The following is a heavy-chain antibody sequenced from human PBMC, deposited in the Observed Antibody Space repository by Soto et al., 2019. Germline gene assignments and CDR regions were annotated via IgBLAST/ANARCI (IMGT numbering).Heavy chain of an antibody. V-gene: IGHV4-39*01. CDR3: ARPSTSDYYGMDV. D-gene: IGHD2-2*01. CDR2: IYYSGST. CDR1: GGSISSSSYY. J-gene: IGHJ6*02. Sequence: SETLSLTCTVSGGSISSSSYYWGWIRQPPGKGLEWIGSIYYSGSTYYNPSLKSRVTISVDTSKNQFSLKLSSVTAADTAVYYCARPSTSDYYGMDVWGQGTTVTVS.